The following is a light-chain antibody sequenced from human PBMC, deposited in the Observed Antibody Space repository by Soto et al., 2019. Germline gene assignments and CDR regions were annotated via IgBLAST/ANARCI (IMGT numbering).Light chain of an antibody. V-gene: IGKV3-20*01. CDR2: DVS. Sequence: EIVMTQSPATLSVSPGERATLSCRASQSVASSHLAWYRQKPGQTPRLLIYDVSSRATGIPDRISGSGSGTDFTLTISRLEPEDFAVYYCQQYGSAPFTFGPGTKVDIK. CDR1: QSVASSH. CDR3: QQYGSAPFT. J-gene: IGKJ3*01.